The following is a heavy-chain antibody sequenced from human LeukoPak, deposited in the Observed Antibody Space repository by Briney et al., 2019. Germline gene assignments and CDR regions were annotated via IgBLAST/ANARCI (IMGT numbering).Heavy chain of an antibody. Sequence: GASVKVSCKASGGTFSTYAISWVRQAPGQGLEWMGGITPILGTANYAQKFQGRVTINADQSTSTAYMELSSLRSEDTAVYYCARMSNWKYQGFESWGQGTLVTVFS. D-gene: IGHD1-7*01. V-gene: IGHV1-69*10. J-gene: IGHJ4*02. CDR3: ARMSNWKYQGFES. CDR1: GGTFSTYA. CDR2: ITPILGTA.